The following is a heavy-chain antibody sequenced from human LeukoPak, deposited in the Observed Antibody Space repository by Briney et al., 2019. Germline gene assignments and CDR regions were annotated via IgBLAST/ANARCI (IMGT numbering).Heavy chain of an antibody. Sequence: PSETLSLTCAVYGGSVRGYYWSWIRQPPGKGLEWIGEINHSGSTNYNPSLKSRVTISVDTSKNQFSLKLSSVTAADTAVYYCAREAYTTEGLPAATADYYYYMDVWGKGTTVTVSS. D-gene: IGHD2-2*01. V-gene: IGHV4-34*01. CDR1: GGSVRGYY. CDR2: INHSGST. J-gene: IGHJ6*03. CDR3: AREAYTTEGLPAATADYYYYMDV.